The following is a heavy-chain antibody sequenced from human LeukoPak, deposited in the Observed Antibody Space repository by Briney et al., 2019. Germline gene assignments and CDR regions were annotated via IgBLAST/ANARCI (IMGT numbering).Heavy chain of an antibody. CDR2: INPSGGST. V-gene: IGHV1-46*01. J-gene: IGHJ4*02. CDR1: GYTFTSYY. Sequence: GASVKVSCKASGYTFTSYYMHWVRRAPGQGLEWMGIINPSGGSTSYAQKFQGRVTMTRDTSTSTVYMELSSLRSEDTAVYYCARSYVGDYVWGSYRYTRSLFDYWGQGTLVTVSS. CDR3: ARSYVGDYVWGSYRYTRSLFDY. D-gene: IGHD3-16*02.